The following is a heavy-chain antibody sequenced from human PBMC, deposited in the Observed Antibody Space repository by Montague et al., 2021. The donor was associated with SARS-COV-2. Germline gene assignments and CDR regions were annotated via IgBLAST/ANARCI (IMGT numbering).Heavy chain of an antibody. V-gene: IGHV2-5*02. CDR1: GVSLTSNNVG. CDR2: VYWDDDK. Sequence: PALVKPTQTLTLTCTFSGVSLTSNNVGVGWIRRPPGKALECLAFVYWDDDKRYSPSLQSRLTITKDTSKNQVVLTMTNMVPVDTGTYYCAHRRRNYGMDVWGQGTTVTVSS. CDR3: AHRRRNYGMDV. J-gene: IGHJ6*02.